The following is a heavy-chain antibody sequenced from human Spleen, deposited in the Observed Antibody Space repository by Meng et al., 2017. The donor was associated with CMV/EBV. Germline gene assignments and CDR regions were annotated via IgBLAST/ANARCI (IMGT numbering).Heavy chain of an antibody. CDR3: ATYYYDSSGYYCFDY. D-gene: IGHD3-22*01. V-gene: IGHV4-30-4*08. Sequence: QGRLREWGRGLVKPSQTLSLPWTVSGGSSSSGDYYWSWIRQPPGKGLEWIGYIYYSGSTYYNPSLKSRVTISVDTSKNQFSLKLSSVTAADTAVYYCATYYYDSSGYYCFDYWGQGTLVTVSS. CDR2: IYYSGST. CDR1: GGSSSSGDYY. J-gene: IGHJ4*02.